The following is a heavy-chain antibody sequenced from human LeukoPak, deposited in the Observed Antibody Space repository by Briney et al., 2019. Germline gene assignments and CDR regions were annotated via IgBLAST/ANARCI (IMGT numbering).Heavy chain of an antibody. V-gene: IGHV4-4*09. CDR3: ARETETVAVRGLDY. CDR2: IYTSGST. J-gene: IGHJ4*02. Sequence: PSETLSLTYTGSGGSISGYYWSWIRQPPEKGLEWIGYIYTSGSTNYHPSLKSRVTISVDTSKNQFSLKLNSVTAADTAVYYCARETETVAVRGLDYWGQGTLVTVSS. CDR1: GGSISGYY. D-gene: IGHD6-19*01.